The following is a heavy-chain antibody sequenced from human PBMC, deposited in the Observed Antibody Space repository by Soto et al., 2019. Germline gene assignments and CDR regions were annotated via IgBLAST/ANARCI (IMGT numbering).Heavy chain of an antibody. CDR1: GGSISSYY. Sequence: SETLSLTCTVSGGSISSYYWSWIRQPPGKGLEWIGYIYYSGSTNYNPSLKGRVTISVDTSKNRFSLKLSSVTAADTAVYYCARQEAAAGTWHGMDVWGQGTTVTVSS. V-gene: IGHV4-59*08. CDR3: ARQEAAAGTWHGMDV. J-gene: IGHJ6*02. CDR2: IYYSGST. D-gene: IGHD6-13*01.